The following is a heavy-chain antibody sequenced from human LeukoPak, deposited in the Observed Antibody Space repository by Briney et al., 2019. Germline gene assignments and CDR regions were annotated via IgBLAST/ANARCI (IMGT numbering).Heavy chain of an antibody. CDR2: INAKSGDT. CDR1: GYTFIDHH. J-gene: IGHJ5*02. D-gene: IGHD3-22*01. V-gene: IGHV1-2*02. Sequence: ASVKVSCKASGYTFIDHHLHWVRQAPGQGLEWMGRINAKSGDTLYAQRFQDRITMTRDTSITTAYMGLSRLTSDDTAMYYCARGTSFGYDPWGQGTLVTVSS. CDR3: ARGTSFGYDP.